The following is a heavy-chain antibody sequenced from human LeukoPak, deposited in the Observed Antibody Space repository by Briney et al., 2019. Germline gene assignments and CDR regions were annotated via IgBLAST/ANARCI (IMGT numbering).Heavy chain of an antibody. CDR2: ISGTGGST. V-gene: IGHV3-23*01. Sequence: GGSLRLSCAASGFTFSSSAMTWVRQAPEKGLEWVSGISGTGGSTYYADSVRGRFTISRDNSKNMLYLHMNSLRAEDTAVYYCAKDQYESGSYFRLDYWGQGTLVTVSS. CDR1: GFTFSSSA. J-gene: IGHJ4*02. CDR3: AKDQYESGSYFRLDY. D-gene: IGHD1-26*01.